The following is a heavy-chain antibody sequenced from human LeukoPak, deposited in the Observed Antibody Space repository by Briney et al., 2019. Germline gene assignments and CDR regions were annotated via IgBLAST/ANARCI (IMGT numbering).Heavy chain of an antibody. CDR1: GGTFSSYA. Sequence: ASVKVSCKASGGTFSSYAISWVRQAPGQGLEWMGGIIPIFGTANYAQKFQGRVTITTDESTSTAYMELSSLRSEDTAVYYCAREKKTPSVSGSYRSARGASDAFDIWGQGTMVTVSS. J-gene: IGHJ3*02. CDR3: AREKKTPSVSGSYRSARGASDAFDI. CDR2: IIPIFGTA. D-gene: IGHD1-26*01. V-gene: IGHV1-69*05.